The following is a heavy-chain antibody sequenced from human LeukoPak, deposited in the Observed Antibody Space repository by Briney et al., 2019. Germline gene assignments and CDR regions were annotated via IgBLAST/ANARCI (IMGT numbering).Heavy chain of an antibody. D-gene: IGHD2-2*01. V-gene: IGHV1-18*01. CDR1: GYTFTSYG. CDR2: ISAYNGNT. J-gene: IGHJ4*02. Sequence: VASVKVSCKASGYTFTSYGISWVRQAPGQGLEWMGWISAYNGNTNYAQKLQGRVTMTTDTSTSTAYMELRSLRSDDTAVYYCAREGCSSTSCQFGGDYWGQGTLVTVSS. CDR3: AREGCSSTSCQFGGDY.